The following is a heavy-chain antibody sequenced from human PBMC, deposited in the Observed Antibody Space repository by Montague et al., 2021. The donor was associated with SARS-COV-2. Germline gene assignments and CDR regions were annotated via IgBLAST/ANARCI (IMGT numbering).Heavy chain of an antibody. CDR2: ISFDGSDK. CDR1: GFTFSNYA. V-gene: IGHV3-30*04. D-gene: IGHD3-9*01. J-gene: IGHJ3*02. CDR3: ARAHDILTGYFGHDAFDI. Sequence: SLRLSCAASGFTFSNYAMYWVRQAPGKGLEWIAFISFDGSDKSSADSVRGRFTISRDNSKNTLYLQMSSLRTGDTAPYYCARAHDILTGYFGHDAFDIWGQGTLVTVSS.